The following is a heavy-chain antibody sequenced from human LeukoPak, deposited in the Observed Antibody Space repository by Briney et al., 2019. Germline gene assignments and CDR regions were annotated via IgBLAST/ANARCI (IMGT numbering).Heavy chain of an antibody. V-gene: IGHV3-74*01. J-gene: IGHJ4*02. CDR1: GFTFTTYW. D-gene: IGHD1-14*01. CDR2: INSDGSIT. CDR3: ATQRGGNPAY. Sequence: GGSLRLSCAASGFTFTTYWMHWVRQAPGKGLVWVSHINSDGSITSYADSVKGRFTISRDNAKNTLYLQMNSLRAEDTAVYYCATQRGGNPAYWGQGTLVTVSS.